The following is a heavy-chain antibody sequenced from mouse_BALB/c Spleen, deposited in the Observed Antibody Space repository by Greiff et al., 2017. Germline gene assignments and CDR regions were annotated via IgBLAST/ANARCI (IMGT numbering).Heavy chain of an antibody. CDR1: GFTFSSYG. J-gene: IGHJ3*01. D-gene: IGHD2-10*01. CDR3: ASTYYGNSAWFAY. Sequence: DVKLVESGGDLVKPGGSLKLSCAASGFTFSSYGMSWVRQTPDKRLEWVATISSGGSYTYYPDSVKGRFTISRDNAKNTLYLQMSSLKSEDTAMYYCASTYYGNSAWFAYWGQGTLVTVSA. CDR2: ISSGGSYT. V-gene: IGHV5-6*02.